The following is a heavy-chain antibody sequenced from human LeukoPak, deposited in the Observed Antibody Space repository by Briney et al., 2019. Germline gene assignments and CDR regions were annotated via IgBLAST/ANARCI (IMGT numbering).Heavy chain of an antibody. Sequence: TLSLTCTVSGGSISSGGYSWSWIRQPPGKGLEWIGHIYHSGSTYYNPSLKSRVTISVDRSKNQFSLELSSVTAADTAVYYCARASPTLYGMDVWGQGTTVTVSS. J-gene: IGHJ6*02. D-gene: IGHD2/OR15-2a*01. CDR3: ARASPTLYGMDV. CDR2: IYHSGST. CDR1: GGSISSGGYS. V-gene: IGHV4-30-2*01.